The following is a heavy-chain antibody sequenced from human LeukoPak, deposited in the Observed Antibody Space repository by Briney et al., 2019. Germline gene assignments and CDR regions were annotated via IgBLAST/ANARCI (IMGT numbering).Heavy chain of an antibody. V-gene: IGHV4-34*01. J-gene: IGHJ6*03. D-gene: IGHD2-2*01. CDR2: IYHSGST. Sequence: SETLSLTCAVYGGSFSGYYWSWIRQPPGKGLEWIGEIYHSGSTNYNQSLKSRVTISVDTSKNQLSLKLSSETAADTAGYYSGRGLVGHCSSTSCRIFHMVVWGKGTTVTVSS. CDR1: GGSFSGYY. CDR3: GRGLVGHCSSTSCRIFHMVV.